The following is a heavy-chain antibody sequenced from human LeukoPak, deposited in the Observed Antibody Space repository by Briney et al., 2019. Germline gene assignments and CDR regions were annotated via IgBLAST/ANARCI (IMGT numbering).Heavy chain of an antibody. D-gene: IGHD1-14*01. J-gene: IGHJ5*02. CDR1: GFTFRAHS. CDR3: TRKPEMQYWFDP. V-gene: IGHV3-30-3*01. CDR2: TSYDGSKK. Sequence: QTGGSLRLSCAASGFTFRAHSMHWVRQTPGKGLEWVAFTSYDGSKKYYGDSVKGRFTISRDNSKNTLYLEVSTLRAEDTAVYYCTRKPEMQYWFDPWGQGTLVTVSS.